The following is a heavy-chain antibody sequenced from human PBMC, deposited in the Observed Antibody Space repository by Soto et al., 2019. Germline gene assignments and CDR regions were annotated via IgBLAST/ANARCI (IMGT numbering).Heavy chain of an antibody. Sequence: EVQLLESGGGLVQPGGSLRLSCAASGFTFSDYAMSWVRQAPGKALDWVSAISSSGEHTFYADSVKGRFTISRDNSKNTLYLQVNSLRAEATAVYYCAKLLRPGLQFFDFWGQGTLVTVSS. V-gene: IGHV3-23*01. CDR1: GFTFSDYA. CDR3: AKLLRPGLQFFDF. J-gene: IGHJ4*02. D-gene: IGHD4-4*01. CDR2: ISSSGEHT.